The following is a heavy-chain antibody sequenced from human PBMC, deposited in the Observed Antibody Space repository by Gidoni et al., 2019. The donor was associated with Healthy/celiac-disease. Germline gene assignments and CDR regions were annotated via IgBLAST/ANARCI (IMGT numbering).Heavy chain of an antibody. V-gene: IGHV4-34*01. CDR2: INHSRST. CDR1: GGSFSGYY. CDR3: ARDPSIGAFDI. D-gene: IGHD2-21*01. J-gene: IGHJ3*02. Sequence: QVQLQQWGAGLLKPSETLSLTCAVYGGSFSGYYWSWIRPPPGKGLEWIGEINHSRSTIYNPSLKSRVTISVDTSKNQFSLKLNSVTAADSAVYYCARDPSIGAFDIWGQGTMVTVFS.